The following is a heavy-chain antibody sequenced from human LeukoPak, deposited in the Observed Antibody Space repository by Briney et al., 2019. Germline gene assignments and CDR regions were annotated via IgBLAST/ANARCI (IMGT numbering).Heavy chain of an antibody. D-gene: IGHD1-1*01. CDR2: INPKRGDT. Sequence: ASVKVSCKASGYTFTGYYMHWVRQAPGQGLEWMGWINPKRGDTNYAQKFQGRVTMTRDTSISTVYMELSRLRSDDTAVYYCARDNWNDFYLHMDVWGKGTTVTISS. J-gene: IGHJ6*03. CDR1: GYTFTGYY. V-gene: IGHV1-2*02. CDR3: ARDNWNDFYLHMDV.